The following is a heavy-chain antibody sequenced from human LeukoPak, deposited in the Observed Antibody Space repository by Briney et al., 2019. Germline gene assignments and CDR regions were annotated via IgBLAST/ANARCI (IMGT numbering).Heavy chain of an antibody. CDR2: ISAYNGNT. CDR1: GYTFTSYG. V-gene: IGHV1-18*01. D-gene: IGHD3-9*01. CDR3: ARETYSNILTGTDY. Sequence: ASVKVSCKASGYTFTSYGNSWVRQAPGQGLEWMGWISAYNGNTNYAQKLQGRVTMTTDTSTSTAYMELRSLTSDDTAVYYCARETYSNILTGTDYWGPGTLVTVSS. J-gene: IGHJ4*02.